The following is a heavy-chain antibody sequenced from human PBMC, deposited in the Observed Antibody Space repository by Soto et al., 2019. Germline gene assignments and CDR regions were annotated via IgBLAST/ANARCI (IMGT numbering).Heavy chain of an antibody. CDR3: AKDACSRIGFYYYYGMDV. D-gene: IGHD3-10*02. V-gene: IGHV3-23*01. CDR2: ISGSGGST. Sequence: GGSLRLSCAASGFTFSSYAMSWVRQAPGKGLEWVSAISGSGGSTYYADSVKGRFTISRDNSKNTLYLQMNSLRAEDTAVYYCAKDACSRIGFYYYYGMDVWGQGTTVTVSS. J-gene: IGHJ6*02. CDR1: GFTFSSYA.